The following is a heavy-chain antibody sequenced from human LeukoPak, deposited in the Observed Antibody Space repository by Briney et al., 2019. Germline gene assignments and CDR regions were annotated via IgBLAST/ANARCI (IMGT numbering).Heavy chain of an antibody. D-gene: IGHD2-15*01. Sequence: SETLSLTCTVSGGSISSYYWSWVRQPAGKGLEWIGRIYTSGSTNHNPSLKSRVTMPVDTSKNQFSLKLSSVTAADTAVYYCARVRVDIEGLNWFDPWGQGTLVTVSS. CDR3: ARVRVDIEGLNWFDP. CDR2: IYTSGST. V-gene: IGHV4-4*07. CDR1: GGSISSYY. J-gene: IGHJ5*02.